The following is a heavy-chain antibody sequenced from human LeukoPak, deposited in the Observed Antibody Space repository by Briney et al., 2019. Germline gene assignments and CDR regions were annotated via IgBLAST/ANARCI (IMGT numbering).Heavy chain of an antibody. Sequence: SETLSLTCAVSGGSISTSTWWTWVRRPPGKGLEWIGEIFYSGSTNSNPSLKSRLTMSVDESKHEFSLKLTSVTAADTAVYYCASGGLVSRYLDHWGQGTLVTVSS. CDR2: IFYSGST. J-gene: IGHJ4*02. V-gene: IGHV4-4*02. D-gene: IGHD3-9*01. CDR1: GGSISTSTW. CDR3: ASGGLVSRYLDH.